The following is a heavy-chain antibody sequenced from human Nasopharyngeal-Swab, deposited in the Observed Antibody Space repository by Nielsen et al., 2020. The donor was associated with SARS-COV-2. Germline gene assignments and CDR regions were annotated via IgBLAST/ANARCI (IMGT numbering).Heavy chain of an antibody. CDR3: AKDSYPGWFDP. CDR2: ISGSGGST. J-gene: IGHJ5*02. CDR1: GFTFSSYA. Sequence: GESLKISCAASGFTFSSYAMSWLRQAPGKGLEWVSAISGSGGSTYYAESVKGRFTISRDNSKNTLYLQMNSLRAEDTAVYYCAKDSYPGWFDPWGQGTLVTVSS. V-gene: IGHV3-23*01.